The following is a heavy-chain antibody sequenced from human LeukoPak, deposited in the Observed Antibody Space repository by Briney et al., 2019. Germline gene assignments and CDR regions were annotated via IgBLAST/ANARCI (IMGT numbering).Heavy chain of an antibody. CDR1: RFVFTNYY. J-gene: IGHJ5*01. CDR3: ARAGTYDGYKVLDS. V-gene: IGHV3-11*01. CDR2: IAYDGDTK. Sequence: MPGGPLRLSCEASRFVFTNYYMRGVRQAPGKGLDWIATIAYDGDTKYYADSAEGRFTISRDNAKNSLSLQMNSLRAEDTAVYFCARAGTYDGYKVLDSWGQGTLVTVSS. D-gene: IGHD5-24*01.